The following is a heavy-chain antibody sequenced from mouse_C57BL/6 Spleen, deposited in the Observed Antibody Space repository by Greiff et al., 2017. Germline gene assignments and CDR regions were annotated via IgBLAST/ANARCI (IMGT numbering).Heavy chain of an antibody. Sequence: EVMLVESEGGLVQPGSSMKLSCTASGFTFSDYYMAWVRQVPEKGLEWVANINYDGSSTYYLDSLKSRFIISRDNAKNILYLQMSSLKSEDTATYYCARAYGNYWCFDVWGTGTTVTVSS. CDR3: ARAYGNYWCFDV. CDR1: GFTFSDYY. CDR2: INYDGSST. J-gene: IGHJ1*03. D-gene: IGHD2-1*01. V-gene: IGHV5-16*01.